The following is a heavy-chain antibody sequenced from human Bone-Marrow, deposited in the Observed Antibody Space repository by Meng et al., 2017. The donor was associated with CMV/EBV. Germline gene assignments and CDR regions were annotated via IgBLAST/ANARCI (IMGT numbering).Heavy chain of an antibody. Sequence: IPVKQVCPLLSNPTPTLPLTCSFSGFSISTSGVGVGWIRQPPVKSLEWLALIYWDDDKRYSPSLKSRLTITKDTSKNQVVLTMTNMDPVDTATYYCAHTEETYNWKGNNWFDPWGQGTLVTVSS. CDR2: IYWDDDK. J-gene: IGHJ5*02. V-gene: IGHV2-5*02. CDR1: GFSISTSGVG. D-gene: IGHD1-20*01. CDR3: AHTEETYNWKGNNWFDP.